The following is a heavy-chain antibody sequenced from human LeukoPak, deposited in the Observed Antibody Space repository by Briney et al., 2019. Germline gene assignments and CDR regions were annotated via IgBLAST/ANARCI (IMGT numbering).Heavy chain of an antibody. CDR1: GYTFTSYD. CDR2: MNPNSGST. Sequence: ASVKVSCKASGYTFTSYDINWVRQATGQGLEWMGWMNPNSGSTGYAQKFQGRVTMTRNTSISTAYMELSSLRSEDTAVYYCARKLVPAMVRGVIRTFPYDYWGQGTLVTVSS. J-gene: IGHJ4*02. D-gene: IGHD3-10*01. CDR3: ARKLVPAMVRGVIRTFPYDY. V-gene: IGHV1-8*01.